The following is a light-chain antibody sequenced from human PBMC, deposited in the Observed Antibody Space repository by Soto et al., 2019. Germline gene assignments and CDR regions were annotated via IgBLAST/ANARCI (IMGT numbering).Light chain of an antibody. CDR1: QSIGNRY. CDR2: GAS. V-gene: IGKV3-20*01. J-gene: IGKJ3*01. Sequence: EVVLTQSPGTLSLSPGERATLSCRASQSIGNRYLAWYQQKPGQAPRLLIYGASTRATGVPDRFRGRGSGTDFTLFISRLEPDDLAVYYCQQYDLSLTFGPGTKVDL. CDR3: QQYDLSLT.